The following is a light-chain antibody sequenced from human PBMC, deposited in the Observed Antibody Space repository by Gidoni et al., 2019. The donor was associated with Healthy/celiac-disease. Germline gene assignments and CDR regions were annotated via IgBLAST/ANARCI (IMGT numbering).Light chain of an antibody. CDR1: QGISNY. CDR2: AAS. J-gene: IGKJ1*01. Sequence: DIPIYQSPSSLSASVGDRVTITCRASQGISNYLAWYQQKPGKVPKLLIYAASTLQSGVPSRFSGSGSGTDFTLTISSLQPEDVATYYCQKYNSAPRTFXQXTKVEIK. CDR3: QKYNSAPRT. V-gene: IGKV1-27*01.